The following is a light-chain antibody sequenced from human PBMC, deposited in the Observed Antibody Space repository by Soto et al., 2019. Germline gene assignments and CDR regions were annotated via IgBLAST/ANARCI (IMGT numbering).Light chain of an antibody. Sequence: QPVLTQPPSVSGAPGQRVTISCTGSSSNIGAGYNVHWYQQLPGTAPKLLIYGNSNRPSGVPDRFSGSKSGTSASLAITGLQAEDDADYFCQSHDSSLSGSVFGGGTKLTVL. V-gene: IGLV1-40*01. J-gene: IGLJ3*02. CDR2: GNS. CDR3: QSHDSSLSGSV. CDR1: SSNIGAGYN.